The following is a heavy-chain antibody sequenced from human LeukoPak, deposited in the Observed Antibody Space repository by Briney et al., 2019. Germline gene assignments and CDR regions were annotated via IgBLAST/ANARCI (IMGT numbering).Heavy chain of an antibody. J-gene: IGHJ6*04. D-gene: IGHD3-10*02. CDR1: GSTFSSYS. V-gene: IGHV3-21*01. CDR2: ISSSSSYI. Sequence: GGSLRLSCAASGSTFSSYSMNWVRQAPGKGLEWVSSISSSSSYIYYADSVKGRFTISRDNAKNSLYLQMNSLRAEDTAVYYCAELGITMVGGVWGKGTTVTISS. CDR3: AELGITMVGGV.